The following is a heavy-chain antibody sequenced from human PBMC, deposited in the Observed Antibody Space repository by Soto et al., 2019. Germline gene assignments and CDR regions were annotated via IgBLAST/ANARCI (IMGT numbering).Heavy chain of an antibody. Sequence: PGGSLRLSCAASGFTFSSYGMHWVRQAPGKGLEWVAVISYDGSNKYYADSVKGRFTISRDNSKNTLYLQMNSLRAEDTAVYYCAKMGGYSGYDDASDIWGQGTMVTVSS. V-gene: IGHV3-30*18. CDR2: ISYDGSNK. J-gene: IGHJ3*02. CDR1: GFTFSSYG. CDR3: AKMGGYSGYDDASDI. D-gene: IGHD5-12*01.